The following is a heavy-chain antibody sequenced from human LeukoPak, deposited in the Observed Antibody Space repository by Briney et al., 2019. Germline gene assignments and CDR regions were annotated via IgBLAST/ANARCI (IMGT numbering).Heavy chain of an antibody. CDR3: AKDPSNCSSTSCYVQYFDY. CDR1: GFTFSSHG. Sequence: GGSLRLSCAASGFTFSSHGMHWVRQAPGKGLEWVAVISYDGSNKYYADSVKGRFTISRDNSKNTLYLQMNSLRAEDTAVYYCAKDPSNCSSTSCYVQYFDYWGQGTLVTVSS. V-gene: IGHV3-30*18. CDR2: ISYDGSNK. J-gene: IGHJ4*02. D-gene: IGHD2-2*01.